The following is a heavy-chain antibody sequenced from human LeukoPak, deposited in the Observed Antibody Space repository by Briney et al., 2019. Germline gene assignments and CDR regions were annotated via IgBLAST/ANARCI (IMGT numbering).Heavy chain of an antibody. CDR2: IYYSGST. J-gene: IGHJ6*02. Sequence: SETLSLTCTVSGGSISSYYWSWIRQPPGKGLEWIGYIYYSGSTNYNPSLKSRVTISVDTSKNQFSLKLSSVTAADTAVYYCARVLAVAATGIYGMDVWGQGTTVTDSS. V-gene: IGHV4-59*01. CDR1: GGSISSYY. D-gene: IGHD6-19*01. CDR3: ARVLAVAATGIYGMDV.